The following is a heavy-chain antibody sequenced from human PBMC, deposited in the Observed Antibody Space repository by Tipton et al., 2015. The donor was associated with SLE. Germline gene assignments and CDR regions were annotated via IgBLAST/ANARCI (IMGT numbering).Heavy chain of an antibody. Sequence: TLSLTCTVSGGSISSSSYYWGWIRQPPGKGLEWIGSIYYSGSTYYNPSLKSRVTISVDTSKNQFSLKLSSVTAADTAVYYCARGLLMDVWGKGTTVTVSS. V-gene: IGHV4-39*07. CDR3: ARGLLMDV. CDR1: GGSISSSSYY. J-gene: IGHJ6*04. D-gene: IGHD3-3*01. CDR2: IYYSGST.